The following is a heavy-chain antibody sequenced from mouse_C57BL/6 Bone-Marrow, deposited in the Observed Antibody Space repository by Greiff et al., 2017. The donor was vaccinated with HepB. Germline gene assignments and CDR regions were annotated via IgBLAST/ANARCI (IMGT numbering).Heavy chain of an antibody. CDR1: GFTFSSYA. D-gene: IGHD2-4*01. Sequence: EVKLVESGGGLVKPGGSLKLSCAASGFTFSSYAMSWVRQTPEKRLEWVATISDGGSYTYYPDNVKGRFTISRDNAENNLYLQMSHLKSEDTAMYYCARDRGYYDNTGYFDYWGQGTTLTVSS. V-gene: IGHV5-4*01. CDR2: ISDGGSYT. J-gene: IGHJ2*01. CDR3: ARDRGYYDNTGYFDY.